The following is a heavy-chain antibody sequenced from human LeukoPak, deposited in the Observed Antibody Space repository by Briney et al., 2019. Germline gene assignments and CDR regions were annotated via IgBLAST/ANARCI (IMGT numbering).Heavy chain of an antibody. D-gene: IGHD6-13*01. Sequence: GGSLRLSRVASGFAFRSNWMTWVRQAPGMGLEWVANIKEDGSQKKYLDSVRGRFTITRDNAKNSLFLQMDSLRAEDTAVYYCASHGYINNWYYFQHWGQGVLVTVSS. CDR1: GFAFRSNW. J-gene: IGHJ1*01. CDR3: ASHGYINNWYYFQH. CDR2: IKEDGSQK. V-gene: IGHV3-7*01.